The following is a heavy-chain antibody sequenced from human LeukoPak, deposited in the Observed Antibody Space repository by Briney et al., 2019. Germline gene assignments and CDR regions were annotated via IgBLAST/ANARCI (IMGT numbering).Heavy chain of an antibody. CDR3: ARTHPTGYFDY. CDR1: GFTVSSNY. J-gene: IGHJ4*02. Sequence: GKSLRLSCAASGFTVSSNYMSWFPKPPGKGLEWVSVIHDGGSTYYADSVKGRFTISRDNSKNTLYLQMISLRAGDTAVYYCARTHPTGYFDYWGQGTLVTVSS. V-gene: IGHV3-53*01. D-gene: IGHD1-14*01. CDR2: IHDGGST.